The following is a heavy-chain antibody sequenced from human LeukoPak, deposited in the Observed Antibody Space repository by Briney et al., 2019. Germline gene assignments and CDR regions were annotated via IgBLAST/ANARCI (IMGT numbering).Heavy chain of an antibody. J-gene: IGHJ4*02. Sequence: GGSLRLSCAASGFTFSSYAMSWVRQAPGRGLEWVSAISGSGGSTYYADSVKGRFTISRDNSKNTLYLQMNSLRAEDTAVNYCAKGPRGVGATAGGGPSDYWGQGTLVTVSS. V-gene: IGHV3-23*01. CDR2: ISGSGGST. CDR1: GFTFSSYA. CDR3: AKGPRGVGATAGGGPSDY. D-gene: IGHD1-26*01.